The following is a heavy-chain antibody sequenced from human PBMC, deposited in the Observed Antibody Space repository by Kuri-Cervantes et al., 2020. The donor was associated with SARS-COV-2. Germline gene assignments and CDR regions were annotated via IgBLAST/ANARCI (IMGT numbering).Heavy chain of an antibody. CDR2: ISYDGSNK. J-gene: IGHJ3*02. Sequence: GESLKISCAASGFTFSSYAMHWVRQAPGKGLEWVAVISYDGSNKYYADSVKGRFTISRDNSKNTLYLQMNSLRAEDTAVYYCARDLYLGPRHDAFDIWGQGTMVTVSS. CDR1: GFTFSSYA. CDR3: ARDLYLGPRHDAFDI. V-gene: IGHV3-30*14. D-gene: IGHD2-2*02.